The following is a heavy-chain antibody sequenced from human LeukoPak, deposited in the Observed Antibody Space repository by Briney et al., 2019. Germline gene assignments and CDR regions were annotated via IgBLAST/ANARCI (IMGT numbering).Heavy chain of an antibody. D-gene: IGHD6-19*01. V-gene: IGHV4-59*01. CDR1: GASMSSYY. CDR2: IYNSEKT. CDR3: ARWDSGRAGFDY. Sequence: SETLSLTCTVSGASMSSYYWSWIRQPRGKGLEWIGDIYNSEKTNHNPSLKSRVTISVDTSKNQFSLKLTSVTAADTAVYYCARWDSGRAGFDYWGQGTRVTVSS. J-gene: IGHJ4*02.